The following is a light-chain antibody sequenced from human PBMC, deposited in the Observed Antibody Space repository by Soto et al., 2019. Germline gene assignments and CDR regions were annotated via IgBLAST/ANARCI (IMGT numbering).Light chain of an antibody. CDR3: ATWDDSRNGYV. CDR1: SSNIGSNP. V-gene: IGLV1-44*01. CDR2: DND. Sequence: QSVLTQPPSASGTPGQRVTISASGSSSNIGSNPVSWYQQRPGTAPKLLIYDNDERPSGVPVRFSGSKSATSASLAISGLQSEDEGDYYCATWDDSRNGYVFGPGTKGTVL. J-gene: IGLJ1*01.